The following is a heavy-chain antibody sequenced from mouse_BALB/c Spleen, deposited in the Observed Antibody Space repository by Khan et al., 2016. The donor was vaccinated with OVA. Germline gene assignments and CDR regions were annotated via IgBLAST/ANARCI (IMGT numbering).Heavy chain of an antibody. CDR2: IWGGGGT. V-gene: IGHV2-6-4*01. CDR1: GFSLSSYN. J-gene: IGHJ4*01. D-gene: IGHD2-14*01. CDR3: ARAYYRYDCYYAMDY. Sequence: QVQLKESGPGLVAPSQSLSITCTVSGFSLSSYNIHWVRQPPGKGLEWLGMIWGGGGTDYNSTIKSRLSISKDNSKNQVFLKMNSLQTDDTAKYFCARAYYRYDCYYAMDYWGQGTSVTVSS.